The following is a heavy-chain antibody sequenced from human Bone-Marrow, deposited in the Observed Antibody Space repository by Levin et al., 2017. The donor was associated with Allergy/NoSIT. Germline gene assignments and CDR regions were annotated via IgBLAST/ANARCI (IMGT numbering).Heavy chain of an antibody. Sequence: GGSLRLSCAASGFTFSNAWMRWVHQAPGKGLEWVGRIKSKTDGGTRDYAAPVKGRFTISRDDSKNTLYLQMNSLMTEDTGVYYCTTHDGWREYWGQGTLVTVSS. CDR2: IKSKTDGGTR. J-gene: IGHJ4*02. D-gene: IGHD2-15*01. CDR3: TTHDGWREY. CDR1: GFTFSNAW. V-gene: IGHV3-15*01.